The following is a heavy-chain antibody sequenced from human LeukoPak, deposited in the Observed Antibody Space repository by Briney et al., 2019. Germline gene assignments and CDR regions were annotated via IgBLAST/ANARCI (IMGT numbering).Heavy chain of an antibody. Sequence: GASVKVSCKASGGTFSSYAISWVRQAPGQGLEWMGGIIPIFGTANYAQKFQGRVTITADKSTSTAYMELSSLRSEDTAVYYCARGGHVRVYDNSYYGHYWGREPWSPSPQ. D-gene: IGHD3-22*01. V-gene: IGHV1-69*06. J-gene: IGHJ4*02. CDR2: IIPIFGTA. CDR1: GGTFSSYA. CDR3: ARGGHVRVYDNSYYGHY.